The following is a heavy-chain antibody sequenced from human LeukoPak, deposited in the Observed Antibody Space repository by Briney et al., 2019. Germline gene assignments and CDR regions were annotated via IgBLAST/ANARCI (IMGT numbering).Heavy chain of an antibody. Sequence: KPAETLSLTCTVSVGSISSSSNYWDWIRQPPGKGLEWIGSIYYSGSTYYNPSLKSRVTISVDTSKNQFSLKLSSVTAADTAVYYCARRSPSGYYYMDVWGKGTTVTVSS. CDR1: VGSISSSSNY. J-gene: IGHJ6*03. CDR3: ARRSPSGYYYMDV. V-gene: IGHV4-39*01. CDR2: IYYSGST.